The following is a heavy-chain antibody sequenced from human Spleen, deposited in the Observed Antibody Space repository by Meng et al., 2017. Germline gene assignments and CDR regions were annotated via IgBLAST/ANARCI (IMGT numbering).Heavy chain of an antibody. J-gene: IGHJ4*02. V-gene: IGHV4-39*07. CDR1: GGSISRSNTYY. CDR3: VRIFDS. CDR2: IHLGGRP. Sequence: QLQLRESGPGLVKPSETLSLTCTVSGGSISRSNTYYWGWIRQPPGKRLEWIGEIHLGGRPNYSPSLKSRVTISVDKSNNELSLKLTSVTAADTAVYFCVRIFDSRAQGTLVTVSS.